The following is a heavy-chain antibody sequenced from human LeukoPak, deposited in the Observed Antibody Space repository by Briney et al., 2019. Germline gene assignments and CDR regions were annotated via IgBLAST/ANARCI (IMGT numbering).Heavy chain of an antibody. Sequence: GGSLRLSCAASGFTFSSFAMHWVRQAPGKGLEYLSAIYSDGSRTYYADSVKGRFTISRDNSKNTLYLQMNSLRAEDTAVYYCAKGGACSSTSCYVLGGMDVWGQGTTVTVSS. CDR3: AKGGACSSTSCYVLGGMDV. V-gene: IGHV3-64*04. D-gene: IGHD2-2*01. CDR1: GFTFSSFA. CDR2: IYSDGSRT. J-gene: IGHJ6*02.